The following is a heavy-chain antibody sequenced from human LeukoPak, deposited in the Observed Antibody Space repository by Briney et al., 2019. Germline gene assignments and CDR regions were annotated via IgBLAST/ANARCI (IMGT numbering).Heavy chain of an antibody. CDR1: GYTFTSYG. CDR3: ARDSVYSSSWYGGGFDP. J-gene: IGHJ5*02. CDR2: IIPIFGTA. D-gene: IGHD6-13*01. Sequence: ASVKVSCKASGYTFTSYGISWVRQAPGQGLEWMGGIIPIFGTANYAQKFQGRVTITADESTSTAYMELSSLRSEDTAVYYCARDSVYSSSWYGGGFDPWGQGTLVTVSS. V-gene: IGHV1-69*13.